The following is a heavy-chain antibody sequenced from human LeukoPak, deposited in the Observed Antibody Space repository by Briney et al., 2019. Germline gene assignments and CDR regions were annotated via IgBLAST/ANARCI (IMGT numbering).Heavy chain of an antibody. CDR3: ARDPYSGNYGNDYYYYMDV. Sequence: PGGSLRLSCAASGFTFSRYAMNWVRQAPGKGLEWVSSITSSGTYIFYADSVKGRFTISRDNAKNSLYLQMDSLGPEDTAVYYCARDPYSGNYGNDYYYYMDVWGKGTTVTISS. V-gene: IGHV3-21*01. J-gene: IGHJ6*03. CDR1: GFTFSRYA. D-gene: IGHD1-26*01. CDR2: ITSSGTYI.